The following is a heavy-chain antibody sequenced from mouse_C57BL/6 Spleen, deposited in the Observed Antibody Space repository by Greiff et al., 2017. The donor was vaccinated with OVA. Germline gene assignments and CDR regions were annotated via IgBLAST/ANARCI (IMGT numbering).Heavy chain of an antibody. V-gene: IGHV7-3*01. Sequence: EVQLVESGGGLVQPGGSLSLSCAASGFTFTDYYMSWVRQPPGKALEWLGFIRNKANGYTTAYSASVKGRFIISRDNSQSILYLQMNALRAEDSATYYCARYPLYITAVAPYAMDYWGQGTSVTVSS. J-gene: IGHJ4*01. CDR2: IRNKANGYTT. D-gene: IGHD1-1*01. CDR3: ARYPLYITAVAPYAMDY. CDR1: GFTFTDYY.